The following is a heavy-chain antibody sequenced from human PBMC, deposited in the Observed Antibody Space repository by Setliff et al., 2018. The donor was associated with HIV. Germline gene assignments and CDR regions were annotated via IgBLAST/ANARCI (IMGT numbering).Heavy chain of an antibody. D-gene: IGHD2-15*01. V-gene: IGHV1-18*01. CDR1: GYNFTSYG. CDR3: ARVAGGDIVVVVAATPYYYYMDV. J-gene: IGHJ6*03. Sequence: GASVKVSCKASGYNFTSYGISWVRPAPGKGLEWIGWISAYNGNTNYAQKLQGRVTMTTDTSTSTAYMELRSLRSDDTAVYYCARVAGGDIVVVVAATPYYYYMDVWGKGTTVTVS. CDR2: ISAYNGNT.